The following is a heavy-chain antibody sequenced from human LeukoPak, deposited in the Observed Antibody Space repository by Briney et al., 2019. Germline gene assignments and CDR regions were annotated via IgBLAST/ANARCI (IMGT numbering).Heavy chain of an antibody. J-gene: IGHJ3*02. CDR1: GGTFSSYA. CDR2: IIPIFGTA. CDR3: ARHRAAAGYDAFDI. D-gene: IGHD6-13*01. Sequence: GASVKVSCKASGGTFSSYAISWVRQAPGQELEWMGGIIPIFGTANYAQKFQGRVTITADESTSTAYMELSSLRSEDTAVYYCARHRAAAGYDAFDIWGQGTMVTVSS. V-gene: IGHV1-69*13.